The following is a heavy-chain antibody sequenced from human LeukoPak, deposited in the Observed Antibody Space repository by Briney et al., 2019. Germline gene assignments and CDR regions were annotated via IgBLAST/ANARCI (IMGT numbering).Heavy chain of an antibody. CDR3: AKDRGVTTAEYFQY. V-gene: IGHV3-23*01. J-gene: IGHJ1*01. CDR1: GFTFSSYA. D-gene: IGHD4-17*01. CDR2: ISGSSDIT. Sequence: GGSLRLSCAASGFTFSSYAMTWVRQAPGKGLEWVSTISGSSDITYYADSVKGRFTTSRDNSKNTLYLQMNSLRAEDTAVYYCAKDRGVTTAEYFQYWGQGNLVTVSS.